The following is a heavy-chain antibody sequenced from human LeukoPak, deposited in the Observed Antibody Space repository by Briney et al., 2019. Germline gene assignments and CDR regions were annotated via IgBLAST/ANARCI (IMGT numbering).Heavy chain of an antibody. CDR1: GFPFNAYW. CDR2: IRQDGDTK. CDR3: ANTYYAFWSGSF. Sequence: GGSLRLSCAASGFPFNAYWMTWVRQAPGKGLEWVANIRQDGDTKYYVDSVKGRFTISRDNSKNTVYLQMNSLRAEDTAVYYCANTYYAFWSGSFWGQGTLVTVSS. V-gene: IGHV3-7*01. D-gene: IGHD3-3*01. J-gene: IGHJ4*02.